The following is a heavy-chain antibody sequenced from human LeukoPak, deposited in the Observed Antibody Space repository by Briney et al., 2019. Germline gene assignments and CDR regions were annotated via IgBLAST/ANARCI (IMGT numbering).Heavy chain of an antibody. V-gene: IGHV1-18*01. CDR3: ARVSGSITIFGVANYYGMDV. Sequence: ASVKVSCKASVYTFTSYGISWVRQAPGQGLEWMGWISAYNGNTNYAQKLQGRVTMTTDTSTSTAYMELRSLRSDDTAVYYCARVSGSITIFGVANYYGMDVWGQGATVTVSS. D-gene: IGHD3-3*01. CDR1: VYTFTSYG. CDR2: ISAYNGNT. J-gene: IGHJ6*02.